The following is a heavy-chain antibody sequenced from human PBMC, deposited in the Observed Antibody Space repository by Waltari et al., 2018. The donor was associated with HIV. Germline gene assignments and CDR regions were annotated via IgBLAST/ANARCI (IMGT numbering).Heavy chain of an antibody. V-gene: IGHV4-4*02. J-gene: IGHJ4*02. CDR1: GGSLTTSNW. Sequence: QVQLQESGPGLVKASGTLSLTCAVSGGSLTTSNWWNWVRQPPGKGLEWIGEISHSGSTHYSPSLKSRVTISVDKSRNQCSLKLSSVTAADTAVYYCARAWPLDYWGQGTLVIVSS. CDR2: ISHSGST. CDR3: ARAWPLDY.